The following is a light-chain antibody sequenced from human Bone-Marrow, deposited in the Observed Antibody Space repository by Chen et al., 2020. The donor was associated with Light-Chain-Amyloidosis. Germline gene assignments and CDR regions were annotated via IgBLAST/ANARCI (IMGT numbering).Light chain of an antibody. V-gene: IGLV3-21*02. J-gene: IGLJ3*02. Sequence: SYVLTQPSSVSVAPGPPATIACGGNNIGSTRVHWYQQTPGQAPLLVVYDDSDRPSGIPERLSGSNSGNTATLTISRVEAGDEADYYCQVWDGSSDRPVFGGGTKLTVL. CDR3: QVWDGSSDRPV. CDR1: NIGSTR. CDR2: DDS.